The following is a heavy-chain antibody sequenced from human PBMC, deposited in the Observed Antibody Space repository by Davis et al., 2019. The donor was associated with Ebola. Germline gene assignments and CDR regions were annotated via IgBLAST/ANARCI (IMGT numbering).Heavy chain of an antibody. CDR2: INHSGST. Sequence: GSLRLSCAASGVSFSAYYWSWIRQPPGKGLEWIGEINHSGSTNYNPSLKSRVTISVDTSKNQFSLKQSSVTAADTAVYYCAIRRRLLAAAGSSRWFDPWGQGTLVTVSS. J-gene: IGHJ5*02. D-gene: IGHD6-13*01. CDR1: GVSFSAYY. CDR3: AIRRRLLAAAGSSRWFDP. V-gene: IGHV4-34*01.